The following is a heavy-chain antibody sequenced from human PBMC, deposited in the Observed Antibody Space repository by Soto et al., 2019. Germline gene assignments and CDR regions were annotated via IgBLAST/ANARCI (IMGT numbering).Heavy chain of an antibody. J-gene: IGHJ6*02. Sequence: QVELVQSGAEVKKPGSSVKVSCKASGGNFITFAISWVRQAPGQGLEWMGEIIPISSTTKSAHQFQDRVTISADGSSSTVHMELRSLKSDDTAMYFCAKKLGIDPFGPYGLDVWGQGTKVTVSS. V-gene: IGHV1-69*01. CDR3: AKKLGIDPFGPYGLDV. CDR1: GGNFITFA. CDR2: IIPISSTT. D-gene: IGHD7-27*01.